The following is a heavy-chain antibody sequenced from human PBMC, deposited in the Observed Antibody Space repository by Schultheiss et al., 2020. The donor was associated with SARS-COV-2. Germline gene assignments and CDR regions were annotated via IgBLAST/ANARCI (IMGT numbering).Heavy chain of an antibody. Sequence: SETLSLTCAVYGGSFSGYYWSWIRQPPGKGLEWIGEINHSGSTNYNPSLKSRVTISVDTSKNQFSLKLSSVTAADTAVYYCARGSSAAAGYYYYGMDVWAQGTTVTVA. D-gene: IGHD6-13*01. CDR1: GGSFSGYY. CDR3: ARGSSAAAGYYYYGMDV. CDR2: INHSGST. V-gene: IGHV4-34*01. J-gene: IGHJ6*02.